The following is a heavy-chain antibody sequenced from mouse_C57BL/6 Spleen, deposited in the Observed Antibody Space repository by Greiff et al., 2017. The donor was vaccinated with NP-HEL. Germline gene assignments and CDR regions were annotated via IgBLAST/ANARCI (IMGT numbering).Heavy chain of an antibody. CDR3: ARSTTVVPFFDY. CDR2: IDPSDSYT. CDR1: GYTFTSYW. Sequence: QVQLKQPGAELVRPGTSVKLSCKASGYTFTSYWMHWVKQRPGQGLEWIGVIDPSDSYTNYNQKFKGKATLTVDTSSSTAYMQLSSLTSEDSAVYYCARSTTVVPFFDYWGQGTTLTVSS. J-gene: IGHJ2*01. D-gene: IGHD1-1*01. V-gene: IGHV1-59*01.